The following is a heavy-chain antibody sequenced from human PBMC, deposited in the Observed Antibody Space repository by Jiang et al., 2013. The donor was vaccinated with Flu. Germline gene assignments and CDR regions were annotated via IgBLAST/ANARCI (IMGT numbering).Heavy chain of an antibody. CDR1: DGSFSGFY. Sequence: LLKPSETLSLTCGVYDGSFSGFYWRSIRQAPGKGLECFGEMNHSGTTNYNPSLKSRVTISVDTSKNQFSLKLSSVTAADTAVYYCARHRYSSGWYAGLYYGMDVWGQGTTVTVSS. CDR2: MNHSGTT. CDR3: ARHRYSSGWYAGLYYGMDV. V-gene: IGHV4-34*01. D-gene: IGHD6-19*01. J-gene: IGHJ6*02.